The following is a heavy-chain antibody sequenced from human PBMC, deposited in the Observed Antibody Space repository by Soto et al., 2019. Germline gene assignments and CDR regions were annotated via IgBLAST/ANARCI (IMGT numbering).Heavy chain of an antibody. V-gene: IGHV4-34*01. J-gene: IGHJ4*02. CDR1: GGSFSGYC. Sequence: PSETLSLTCAVHGGSFSGYCWSWIRQPPGKGLEWIGEINHSGRTNYNPSLKSRVTISVDTSKSQFSLKLSSVAAADTAVYYCARGRKYYDFWSGYSHPRYYFNYWGQGTLVTVSS. D-gene: IGHD3-3*01. CDR2: INHSGRT. CDR3: ARGRKYYDFWSGYSHPRYYFNY.